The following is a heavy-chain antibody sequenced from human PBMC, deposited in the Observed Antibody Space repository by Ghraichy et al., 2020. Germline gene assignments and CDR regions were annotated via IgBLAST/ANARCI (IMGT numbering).Heavy chain of an antibody. Sequence: SQTLSLTCTVSGGSISSSSYYWGWIRQPPGKGLEWIGSIYYSGSTYYNPSLKSRVTISVDTSKNQFSLKLSSVTAADTAVYYCARQVRAARLGYYFDYWGQGTLVTVSS. J-gene: IGHJ4*02. D-gene: IGHD6-6*01. CDR1: GGSISSSSYY. CDR3: ARQVRAARLGYYFDY. CDR2: IYYSGST. V-gene: IGHV4-39*01.